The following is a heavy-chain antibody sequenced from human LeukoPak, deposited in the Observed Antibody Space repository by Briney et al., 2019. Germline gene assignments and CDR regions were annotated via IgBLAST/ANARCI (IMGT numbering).Heavy chain of an antibody. CDR3: ARAYYDILTGYRYGMDV. V-gene: IGHV4-34*01. J-gene: IGHJ6*02. D-gene: IGHD3-9*01. CDR1: GGSFSGYY. Sequence: SETLSLTCAVYGGSFSGYYWSWIRQPPGKGLEWIGEINHSGSTNYNPSLKSRVTISVDTSKNQFSLKLSSVTVADTAVYYCARAYYDILTGYRYGMDVWGQGTTVTVSS. CDR2: INHSGST.